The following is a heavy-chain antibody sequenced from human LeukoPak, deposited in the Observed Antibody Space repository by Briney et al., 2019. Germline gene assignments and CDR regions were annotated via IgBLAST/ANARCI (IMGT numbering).Heavy chain of an antibody. V-gene: IGHV4-4*07. CDR3: ARDRYYYDSSGSALDY. CDR1: GGSISSYY. D-gene: IGHD3-22*01. Sequence: PSETLSLTCTSSGGSISSYYWSWIRQPAGKGLEWIGRIYASGSTNYNPSLKSRVTMSVDTSKNQFSLKLSSVTAADTAVYYCARDRYYYDSSGSALDYWGQGTLVTVSS. CDR2: IYASGST. J-gene: IGHJ4*02.